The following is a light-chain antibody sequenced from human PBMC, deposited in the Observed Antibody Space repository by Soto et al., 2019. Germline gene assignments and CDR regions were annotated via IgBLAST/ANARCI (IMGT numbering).Light chain of an antibody. J-gene: IGLJ2*01. CDR2: DVS. CDR3: SSYTSSSTVV. Sequence: QSALTQPASVSGSPGQSITISCTGTSSDVGGYNYDSWYQHHPGKAPKLMIYDVSNRHSGVSNRFSGSKSGNTASLTISGLQAEDEADYYCSSYTSSSTVVFGGGTQVTVL. CDR1: SSDVGGYNY. V-gene: IGLV2-14*03.